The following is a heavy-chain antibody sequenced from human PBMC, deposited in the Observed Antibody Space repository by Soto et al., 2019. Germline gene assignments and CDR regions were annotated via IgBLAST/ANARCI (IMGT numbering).Heavy chain of an antibody. CDR1: GFTFSSYA. J-gene: IGHJ4*02. Sequence: GGSLRLSCAASGFTFSSYAMSWVRQAPGKGLEWVSAISGSGGSTYYADSVKGRFTISRDNSKNTLYLQMNSLRAEDTAVYYCAKDPDSSGSGVSYYFDYWGQGTLVTVSS. CDR3: AKDPDSSGSGVSYYFDY. CDR2: ISGSGGST. V-gene: IGHV3-23*01. D-gene: IGHD6-19*01.